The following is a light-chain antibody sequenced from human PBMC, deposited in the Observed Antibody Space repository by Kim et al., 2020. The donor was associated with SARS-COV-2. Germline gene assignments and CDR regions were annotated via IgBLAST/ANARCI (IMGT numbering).Light chain of an antibody. V-gene: IGKV3-11*01. Sequence: SPGERATLSCRASQSVTSHLALFQQKPGQPPRLLIYDASDRATGIPPRFTASGSGTDFTLTISSLEPEDFAVYYCQHRSSWPRMYTFGQGTKLEI. CDR1: QSVTSH. CDR3: QHRSSWPRMYT. CDR2: DAS. J-gene: IGKJ2*01.